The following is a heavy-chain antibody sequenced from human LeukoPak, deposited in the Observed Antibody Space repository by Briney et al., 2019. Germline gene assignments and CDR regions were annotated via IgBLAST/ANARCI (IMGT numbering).Heavy chain of an antibody. V-gene: IGHV4-34*01. D-gene: IGHD3-22*01. Sequence: SGTLSLTCAVYGGSFSDYWWSWIRQPPGKGLEWIGYIYHSGSTYYNPSLKSRVTISVDRSKNQFSLKLSSVTAADTAVYYCARVAFYYDSARGKNAFDIWGQGTMVTVSS. CDR2: IYHSGST. CDR3: ARVAFYYDSARGKNAFDI. CDR1: GGSFSDYW. J-gene: IGHJ3*02.